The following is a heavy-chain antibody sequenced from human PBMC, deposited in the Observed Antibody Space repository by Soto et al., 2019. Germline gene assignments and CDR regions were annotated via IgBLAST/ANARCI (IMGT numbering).Heavy chain of an antibody. V-gene: IGHV1-46*01. D-gene: IGHD2-2*02. J-gene: IGHJ5*02. CDR1: GYTFTSYY. Sequence: VASVKVSCKASGYTFTSYYMHWVRQAPGQGLEWMGIINPSGGSTSYAQKFQGRVTMTRDTSTSTVYMELSSLRSEDTAVYYCARDFRDPAAIPYWFDPWGQGTLVTVSS. CDR3: ARDFRDPAAIPYWFDP. CDR2: INPSGGST.